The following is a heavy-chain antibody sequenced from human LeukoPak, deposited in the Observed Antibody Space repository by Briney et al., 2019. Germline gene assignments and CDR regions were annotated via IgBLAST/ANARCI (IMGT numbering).Heavy chain of an antibody. CDR2: INPSGGST. D-gene: IGHD2-21*02. CDR1: GYTFTNYY. CDR3: ARRSPAYCGGDCYLDC. J-gene: IGHJ4*02. Sequence: ASVKVSCKASGYTFTNYYLFWVRQAPGQGLEWIGVINPSGGSTSYAQKFQGRVTMTRDTSTSTVYMELSSLRSEDTAVYYCARRSPAYCGGDCYLDCWGQGTLVTVSS. V-gene: IGHV1-46*01.